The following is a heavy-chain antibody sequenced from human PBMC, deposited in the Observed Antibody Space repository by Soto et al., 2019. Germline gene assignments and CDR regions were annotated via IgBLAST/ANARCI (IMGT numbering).Heavy chain of an antibody. V-gene: IGHV4-34*01. D-gene: IGHD3-22*01. CDR3: ARVSSGYPHYGMDV. CDR2: INHSGST. J-gene: IGHJ6*02. Sequence: QVQLQQWGAGLLKPSETLSLTCAVYGGSFSGYYWSWIRQPPGKGLEWIGEINHSGSTNYNPSLKSRVTISVDTSKNQFSLKLSSVTAADTAVYYCARVSSGYPHYGMDVWGQGTTVTVSS. CDR1: GGSFSGYY.